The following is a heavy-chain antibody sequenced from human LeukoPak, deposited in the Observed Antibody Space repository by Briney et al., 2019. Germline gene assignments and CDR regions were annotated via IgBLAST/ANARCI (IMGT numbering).Heavy chain of an antibody. V-gene: IGHV4-59*08. Sequence: PSETLSLTCTVSGASISSYNWNWIRQPPGKGLEWIGYISESGSTNYNSSLENRVTLSLDTSKNEISLNLRSATVADTAVYYCARQDALGKFPPPFYMDVWGKGTTVIVP. CDR1: GASISSYN. D-gene: IGHD3-16*01. CDR3: ARQDALGKFPPPFYMDV. CDR2: ISESGST. J-gene: IGHJ6*03.